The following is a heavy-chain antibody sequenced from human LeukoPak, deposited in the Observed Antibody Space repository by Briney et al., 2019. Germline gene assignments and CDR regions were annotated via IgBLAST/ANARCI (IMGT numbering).Heavy chain of an antibody. CDR1: GGSISSGSYY. CDR2: IYTSGST. D-gene: IGHD6-13*01. J-gene: IGHJ6*03. Sequence: EASETLSLTCTVSGGSISSGSYYWSWIRQPAGKGLEWIGRIYTSGSTNYNPSLKSRVTISVDTSKNQFSLKLSSVTAADTAVYYCARVGAAAGTGWWDYYYYYMDVWGKGTTVTVSS. CDR3: ARVGAAAGTGWWDYYYYYMDV. V-gene: IGHV4-61*02.